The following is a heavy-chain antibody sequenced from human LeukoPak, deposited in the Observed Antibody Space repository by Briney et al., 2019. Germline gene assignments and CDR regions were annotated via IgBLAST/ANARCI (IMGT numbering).Heavy chain of an antibody. J-gene: IGHJ4*01. Sequence: GGSLRLSCAASGFSVSHNYLNWVRQAPGRGLEWVSSISSSSSYIYYADSVKGRFTISRDNAKNSLYLQMNSLRAEDTAVYYCAGAGSGWDSSLRGGFAYWGKEPWSSSPQ. V-gene: IGHV3-21*01. CDR3: AGAGSGWDSSLRGGFAY. CDR1: GFSVSHNY. D-gene: IGHD6-19*01. CDR2: ISSSSSYI.